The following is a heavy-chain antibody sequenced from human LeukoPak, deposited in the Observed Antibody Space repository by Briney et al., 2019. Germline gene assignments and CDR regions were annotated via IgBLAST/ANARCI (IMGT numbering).Heavy chain of an antibody. Sequence: GESLKISCKGSGYTFTSYWIGWVRQMPGKGLEWMGIIYPGDSDTRYSTSFQGQVTISADKSNSTAYLQWSSLKASDTAMYYCARQYYDSSDNWFDPWGQGTLVTVSS. J-gene: IGHJ5*02. D-gene: IGHD3-22*01. CDR2: IYPGDSDT. V-gene: IGHV5-51*01. CDR3: ARQYYDSSDNWFDP. CDR1: GYTFTSYW.